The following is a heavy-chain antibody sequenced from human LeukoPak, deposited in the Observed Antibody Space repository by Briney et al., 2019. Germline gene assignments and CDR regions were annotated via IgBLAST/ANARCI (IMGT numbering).Heavy chain of an antibody. Sequence: PGESLKISGKGSGYSFTSYWISWVRQMPGKGLEWMGRIDPSDSYTNYSPSFQGHVTISADKSISTAYLQWSSLKASDTAMYYCALYDSRKGPRGSVEPFDYWGQGTLVTVSS. J-gene: IGHJ4*02. D-gene: IGHD3-22*01. CDR1: GYSFTSYW. CDR3: ALYDSRKGPRGSVEPFDY. CDR2: IDPSDSYT. V-gene: IGHV5-10-1*01.